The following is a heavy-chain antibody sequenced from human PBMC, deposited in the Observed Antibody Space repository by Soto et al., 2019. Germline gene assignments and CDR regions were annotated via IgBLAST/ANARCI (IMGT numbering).Heavy chain of an antibody. CDR1: GGSISSSSYY. CDR3: ASVRRGGYDSLRYYYGMDV. D-gene: IGHD5-12*01. CDR2: IYYSGST. J-gene: IGHJ6*02. V-gene: IGHV4-39*01. Sequence: QLQLQESGPGLVKPSETLSLTCTVSGGSISSSSYYWGWIRQPPGKGLEWIGSIYYSGSTYYNPSLKSRVTKSVDTSKNQFSLRLSSVTAADTAVYYCASVRRGGYDSLRYYYGMDVWGQGTTVTVSS.